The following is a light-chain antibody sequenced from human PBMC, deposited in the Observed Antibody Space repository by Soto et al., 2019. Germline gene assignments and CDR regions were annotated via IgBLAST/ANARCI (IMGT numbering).Light chain of an antibody. J-gene: IGKJ1*01. CDR1: QGIGNN. CDR3: QKYDSVPWS. V-gene: IGKV1-27*01. CDR2: TAS. Sequence: DIQMTQSPSSLSASVGDRVTITCRASQGIGNNIAWYQQKPGKVPKVLIYTASTLHSGVPSRFSGSGSGTDFTLTINSLQPEDVATYFCQKYDSVPWSFGQGTRVEI.